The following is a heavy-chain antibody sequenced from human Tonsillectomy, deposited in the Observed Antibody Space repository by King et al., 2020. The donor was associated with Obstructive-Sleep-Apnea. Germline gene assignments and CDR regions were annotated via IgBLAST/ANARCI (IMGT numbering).Heavy chain of an antibody. CDR1: GFTFSNYG. Sequence: VPVVESGGGVVQPGKSLRLSCAASGFTFSNYGMHWVRQAPGKGLEWVAVIWYDGSNEYYADSVQGRFTISRDNSKNTLYLQMNSLRAEDTAVYYCARGSGPRFYYGMDVWGQGTTVTVSS. J-gene: IGHJ6*02. D-gene: IGHD2-8*02. V-gene: IGHV3-33*01. CDR2: IWYDGSNE. CDR3: ARGSGPRFYYGMDV.